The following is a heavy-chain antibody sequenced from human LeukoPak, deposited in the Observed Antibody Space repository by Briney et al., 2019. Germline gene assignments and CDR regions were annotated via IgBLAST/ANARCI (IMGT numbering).Heavy chain of an antibody. CDR2: IYYSGST. CDR1: GGSISSYY. V-gene: IGHV4-59*01. J-gene: IGHJ6*03. CDR3: AREHIVVAPGPYYYYYMDV. D-gene: IGHD2-2*01. Sequence: PSETLSLTCTVSGGSISSYYWSWIRQPPGKGLEWIGYIYYSGSTNYNPSLKSRVTISVDTSKNQFSLKLSSVTAADTAVYYYAREHIVVAPGPYYYYYMDVWGKGTTVTVSS.